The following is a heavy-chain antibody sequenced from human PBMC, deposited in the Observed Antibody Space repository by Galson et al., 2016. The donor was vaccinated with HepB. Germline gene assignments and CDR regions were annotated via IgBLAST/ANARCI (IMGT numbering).Heavy chain of an antibody. Sequence: TLSLTCTVSGGSISSHYWTWIRQPAGKGLEWIGRIRTSGRTNYNPSLKSRVTMSVDTSKNQLSLRLTSVTAADTAVYYCARTGGYYETSGYSFDYWGRGTLVTVAS. CDR3: ARTGGYYETSGYSFDY. CDR2: IRTSGRT. D-gene: IGHD3-22*01. J-gene: IGHJ4*02. CDR1: GGSISSHY. V-gene: IGHV4-4*07.